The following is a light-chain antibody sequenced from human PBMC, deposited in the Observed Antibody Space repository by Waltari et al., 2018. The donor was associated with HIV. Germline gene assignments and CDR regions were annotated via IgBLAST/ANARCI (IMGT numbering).Light chain of an antibody. J-gene: IGKJ2*01. V-gene: IGKV3-11*01. CDR2: GAS. CDR3: QRRSNWPRYT. CDR1: QSINNT. Sequence: EIVMTQSPATLSVSPGERGTLSCRASQSINNTLAWYQHKPGQAPRLLIYGASNRATGIPARFSGSGSGTDFTLTISSLEPEDFAVYYCQRRSNWPRYTFGQGTKLEIK.